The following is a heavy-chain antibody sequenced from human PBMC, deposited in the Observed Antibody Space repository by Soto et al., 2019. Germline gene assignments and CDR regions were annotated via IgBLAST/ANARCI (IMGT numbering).Heavy chain of an antibody. Sequence: QITLKESGPTLVRPTQTLTLTCTFSGFSLSTSGLGVGWIRQPPGKALEWLALIYWNDDKRYSPSLKARLTITKHPPKNQVFLKLPNMDPVDTATYYFAHRPGGGYLFDYWGRGTLVTVSS. CDR3: AHRPGGGYLFDY. CDR1: GFSLSTSGLG. D-gene: IGHD6-19*01. CDR2: IYWNDDK. V-gene: IGHV2-5*01. J-gene: IGHJ4*02.